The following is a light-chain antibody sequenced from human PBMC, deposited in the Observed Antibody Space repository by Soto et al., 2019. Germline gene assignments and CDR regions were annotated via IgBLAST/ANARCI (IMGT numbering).Light chain of an antibody. CDR2: GAS. Sequence: EIVMTQSPATLSVSPGERATLSCRASQSVSSNLAWYQQKPCQAPRLLLYGASTRATGIPARFSGSGSGTEFTLTISSLQSEDFAVYYCQQYNNWPLPFGNGTKLAIK. CDR3: QQYNNWPLP. V-gene: IGKV3-15*01. J-gene: IGKJ2*01. CDR1: QSVSSN.